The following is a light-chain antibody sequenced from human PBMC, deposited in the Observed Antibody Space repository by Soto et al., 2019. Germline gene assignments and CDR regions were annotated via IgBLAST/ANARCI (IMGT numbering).Light chain of an antibody. CDR3: QQRLNWPPLT. V-gene: IGKV3-11*01. J-gene: IGKJ4*01. CDR2: DAS. Sequence: EVVLTQSPATLSLSPGERATLSCRASQSVDIYLAWYQQKPGQAPRLLIYDASNRAPGIPARFSGSGSGTDFTLTISSLESEDFAVYYCQQRLNWPPLTFGGGTKVEIK. CDR1: QSVDIY.